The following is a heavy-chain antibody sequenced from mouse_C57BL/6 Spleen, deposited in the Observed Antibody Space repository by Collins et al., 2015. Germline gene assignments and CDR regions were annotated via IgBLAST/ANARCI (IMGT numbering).Heavy chain of an antibody. CDR3: ARGGYDPMDY. D-gene: IGHD2-3*01. Sequence: GKATLTADKSSSTAYMQLSSLTSDDSAVYFCARGGYDPMDYWGQGTSVTVSS. V-gene: IGHV1-54*03. J-gene: IGHJ4*01.